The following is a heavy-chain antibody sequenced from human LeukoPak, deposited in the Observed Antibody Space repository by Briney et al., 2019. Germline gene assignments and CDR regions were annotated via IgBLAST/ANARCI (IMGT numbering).Heavy chain of an antibody. V-gene: IGHV3-23*01. Sequence: PGGSLRLSCAASGLTFSFYAMTWVRQAPGKGLEWVSSISGGGAGTYYADSVRGRFTISRDNSENTLYLQMNSLRAEDTALYYCAKDFVRYNIQFDYWGQGALVTVSS. CDR2: ISGGGAGT. D-gene: IGHD3-9*01. CDR3: AKDFVRYNIQFDY. J-gene: IGHJ4*02. CDR1: GLTFSFYA.